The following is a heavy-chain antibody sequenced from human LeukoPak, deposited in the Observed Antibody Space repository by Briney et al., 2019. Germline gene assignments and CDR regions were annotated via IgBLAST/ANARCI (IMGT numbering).Heavy chain of an antibody. Sequence: RSLRPSCAASGFTFSGYTMHWVRQAPGKGLEWVAFISSDGRYKSHADSVKGRCTISRDNSKDTLYLQMNSLRPEDTAVYYCARARSIVGVSPFQHWGQGTLVTVSS. CDR3: ARARSIVGVSPFQH. D-gene: IGHD1-26*01. CDR1: GFTFSGYT. J-gene: IGHJ1*01. V-gene: IGHV3-30*04. CDR2: ISSDGRYK.